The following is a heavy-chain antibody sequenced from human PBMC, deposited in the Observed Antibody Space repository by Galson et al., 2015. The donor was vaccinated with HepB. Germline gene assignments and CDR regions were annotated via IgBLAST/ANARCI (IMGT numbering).Heavy chain of an antibody. J-gene: IGHJ2*01. CDR1: GGSISSSSHY. CDR3: ARTGYSSGWLPYWYFDL. CDR2: IYYSGST. V-gene: IGHV4-39*01. D-gene: IGHD6-19*01. Sequence: LSLTCTVSGGSISSSSHYWGWIRQPPGKGLEWIGSIYYSGSTYYNPSLKSRVTISVDTSKNQFSLKLSSVTAADTAVYYCARTGYSSGWLPYWYFDLWGRGTLVTVSS.